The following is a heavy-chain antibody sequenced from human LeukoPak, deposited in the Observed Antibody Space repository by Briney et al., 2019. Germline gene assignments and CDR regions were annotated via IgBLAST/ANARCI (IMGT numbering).Heavy chain of an antibody. CDR3: ARDSHTAMDY. Sequence: PSEILSLTCAVSGYSISSGYCWGWIRQPPGKGLEWIGSIYHSGSTYYNPSLKSRVTISVDTSKNQFSLKLSSVTAADTAVYYCARDSHTAMDYWGQGTLVTVSS. D-gene: IGHD5-18*01. J-gene: IGHJ4*02. CDR2: IYHSGST. V-gene: IGHV4-38-2*02. CDR1: GYSISSGYC.